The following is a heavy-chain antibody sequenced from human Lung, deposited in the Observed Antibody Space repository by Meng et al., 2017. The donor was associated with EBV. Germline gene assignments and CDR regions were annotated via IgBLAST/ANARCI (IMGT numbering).Heavy chain of an antibody. V-gene: IGHV1-46*01. CDR2: IKPSGGHT. D-gene: IGHD5-18*01. J-gene: IGHJ4*02. CDR1: GYSFTSYY. Sequence: QVTLVQSGAEVKEPGASVKVSGQASGYSFTSYYITWVRQAPGQGLEWMGIIKPSGGHTRSAQKFQDRVTMTRDTSTSAVYMDVSSLRSEDTAVYYCARGAYMYGSPQYFFDFWGQGTLVTVSS. CDR3: ARGAYMYGSPQYFFDF.